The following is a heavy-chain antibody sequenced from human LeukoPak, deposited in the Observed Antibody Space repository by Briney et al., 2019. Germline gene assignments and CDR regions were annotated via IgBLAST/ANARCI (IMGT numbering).Heavy chain of an antibody. CDR3: AKDNTYCSGGSCIIDY. Sequence: GRSLRLSCAASEFTFSSYGMHWVRQAPGKGLEWVAVISFDGDNNYYADSVKGRFTISRDNSKNTLYLQMNSLRVEDTAVYYCAKDNTYCSGGSCIIDYWGQGTLVTVSS. CDR1: EFTFSSYG. V-gene: IGHV3-30*18. J-gene: IGHJ4*02. D-gene: IGHD2-15*01. CDR2: ISFDGDNN.